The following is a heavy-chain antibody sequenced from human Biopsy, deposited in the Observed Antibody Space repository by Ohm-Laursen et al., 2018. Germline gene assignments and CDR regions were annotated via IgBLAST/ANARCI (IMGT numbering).Heavy chain of an antibody. V-gene: IGHV1-8*01. J-gene: IGHJ5*02. Sequence: ASVKASCKASGYTFTSYDITWVRQASGQGPEWIGWLNPVSGNSNFGQKFRGRVTVASDTSISTAYMELSGLTSDDTATYYCGRAVRNQLLTDPWGQGTLVTVTS. CDR2: LNPVSGNS. D-gene: IGHD1-7*01. CDR1: GYTFTSYD. CDR3: GRAVRNQLLTDP.